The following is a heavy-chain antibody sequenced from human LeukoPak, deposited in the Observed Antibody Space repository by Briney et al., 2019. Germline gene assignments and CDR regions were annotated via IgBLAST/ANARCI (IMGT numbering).Heavy chain of an antibody. Sequence: GRSLRLSCAASGFTFSSYAMHWVRQAPGKGLEWVAVISYDRSNKYYADSVKGRFTISRDNSKNTLYLQMNSLRAEDTAVYYCARRATGFDYWGQGTLVTVSS. CDR1: GFTFSSYA. V-gene: IGHV3-30*04. J-gene: IGHJ4*02. D-gene: IGHD5-24*01. CDR3: ARRATGFDY. CDR2: ISYDRSNK.